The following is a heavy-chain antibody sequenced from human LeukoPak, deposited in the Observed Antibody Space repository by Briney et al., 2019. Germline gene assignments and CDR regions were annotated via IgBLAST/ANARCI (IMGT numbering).Heavy chain of an antibody. V-gene: IGHV4-59*01. Sequence: SETLSLTCTVSGSSISYYYWSWIRQPPGKGLEWIGYIYYSGSTNYNPSLKSRVTISVDTSKNQFSLKLSSVTAADTAVYYCARERSPGSYYDAFDIWGQGTMVTVSS. D-gene: IGHD1-26*01. CDR3: ARERSPGSYYDAFDI. CDR2: IYYSGST. J-gene: IGHJ3*02. CDR1: GSSISYYY.